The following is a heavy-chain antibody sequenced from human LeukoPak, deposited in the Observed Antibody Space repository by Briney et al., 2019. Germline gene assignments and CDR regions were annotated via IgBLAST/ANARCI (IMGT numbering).Heavy chain of an antibody. V-gene: IGHV1-18*01. Sequence: GASVKVSCKASGYTFTSYGIAWVRQAPGQGLEWMGWISVYNGNANYAEKFQGRVTMTADTSTTTAYMELRSLRSDDTAMYYCVRDFYGSGTYPYRFAPVGHWGQGTQATVSS. CDR3: VRDFYGSGTYPYRFAPVGH. CDR2: ISVYNGNA. D-gene: IGHD3-10*01. J-gene: IGHJ4*02. CDR1: GYTFTSYG.